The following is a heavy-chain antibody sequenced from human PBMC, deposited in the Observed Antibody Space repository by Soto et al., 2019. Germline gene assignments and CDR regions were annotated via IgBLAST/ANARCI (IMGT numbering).Heavy chain of an antibody. CDR2: IYYSGST. Sequence: QVQLQESGPGLVKPSETLSLTCTVSGGSISSYYWSWIRQPPGKGLEWIGYIYYSGSTNYNPSLKSRVTISVDTSKNQFSLTLSSVTAADTAVYYCARTNSGSYYDAFDIWGQGTMVTVSS. D-gene: IGHD1-26*01. CDR1: GGSISSYY. J-gene: IGHJ3*02. CDR3: ARTNSGSYYDAFDI. V-gene: IGHV4-59*01.